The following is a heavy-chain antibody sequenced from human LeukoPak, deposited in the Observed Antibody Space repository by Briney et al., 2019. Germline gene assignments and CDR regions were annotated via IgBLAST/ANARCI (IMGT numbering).Heavy chain of an antibody. J-gene: IGHJ6*03. Sequence: GASVKVSCKASGGTFSSYAVSWVRQAPGQGLEWMGGIIPIFGTANYAQKFQGRVTITTDESTSTAYMELSSLRSEDTAVYYCARVQGPIWAMDVWGKGTTVTVSS. V-gene: IGHV1-69*05. CDR1: GGTFSSYA. D-gene: IGHD3-16*01. CDR3: ARVQGPIWAMDV. CDR2: IIPIFGTA.